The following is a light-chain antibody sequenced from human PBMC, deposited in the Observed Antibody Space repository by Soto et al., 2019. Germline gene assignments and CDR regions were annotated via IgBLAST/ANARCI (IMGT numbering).Light chain of an antibody. CDR3: QQCYNTPS. Sequence: DIVMTQSPDSLSVSLGERATINCKSSQSVLYSSNNKNCLAWYQQKPGQSPKLLIYWASTRESGVPDRFSGSGSGTDFTLTISSLQAEDVAVYYCQQCYNTPSFCRGTKVDI. CDR1: QSVLYSSNNKNC. CDR2: WAS. V-gene: IGKV4-1*01. J-gene: IGKJ3*01.